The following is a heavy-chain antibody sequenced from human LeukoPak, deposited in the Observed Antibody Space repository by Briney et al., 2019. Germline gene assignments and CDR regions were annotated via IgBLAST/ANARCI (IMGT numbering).Heavy chain of an antibody. CDR3: ARGSDHYDSSGYRYFDL. V-gene: IGHV4-59*01. CDR2: IYYSGST. CDR1: GGSIRSYF. D-gene: IGHD3-22*01. J-gene: IGHJ2*01. Sequence: SETLSLTCTASGGSIRSYFWSWIRQPPGKGLEWIGYIYYSGSTNYNPSLKSRVTISVDTSKNQFSLKLSSVTAADTAVYYCARGSDHYDSSGYRYFDLWGRGTLATVSS.